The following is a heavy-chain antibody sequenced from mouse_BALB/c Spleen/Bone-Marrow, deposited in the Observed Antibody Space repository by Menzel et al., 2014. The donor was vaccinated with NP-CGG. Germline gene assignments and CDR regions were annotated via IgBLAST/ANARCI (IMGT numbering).Heavy chain of an antibody. CDR2: IFPETDTS. Sequence: QVQLQQSGAEVVKPGASVKLSCKTSGYTFTNYWIQWVKQRPGQGLGWIGEIFPETDTSYYNEKFKDKATLTVDTSSSTAYIQLSNLTSEDSAVYFCSRNYDYDEGAWFTYWGQGTLVTVSA. V-gene: IGHV1S132*01. D-gene: IGHD2-4*01. J-gene: IGHJ3*01. CDR1: GYTFTNYW. CDR3: SRNYDYDEGAWFTY.